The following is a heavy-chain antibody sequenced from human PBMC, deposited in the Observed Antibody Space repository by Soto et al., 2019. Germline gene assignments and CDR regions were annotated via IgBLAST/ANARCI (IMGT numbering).Heavy chain of an antibody. J-gene: IGHJ6*02. V-gene: IGHV1-58*01. CDR1: GFTFTSSA. D-gene: IGHD3-10*01. CDR2: IVVGSGNT. CDR3: AAVGRELLYYYYGTDV. Sequence: ASVKVSCKASGFTFTSSAVQWVRQARGQRLEWIGWIVVGSGNTNYAQKFQERVTITRDMSTSTAYMELSSLRSEDTAVYYCAAVGRELLYYYYGTDVWGQGTTVTVSS.